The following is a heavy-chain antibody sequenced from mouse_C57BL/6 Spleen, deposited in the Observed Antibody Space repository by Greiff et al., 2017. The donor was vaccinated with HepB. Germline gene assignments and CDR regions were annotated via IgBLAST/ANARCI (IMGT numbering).Heavy chain of an antibody. CDR1: GFTFSDYY. CDR2: INYDGSST. CDR3: ARDYGSSYHAMDY. V-gene: IGHV5-16*01. J-gene: IGHJ4*01. Sequence: EVKLMESEGGLVQPGSSMKLSCTASGFTFSDYYMAWVRQVPEKGLEWVANINYDGSSTYYLDSLKCRFIISRDNAKNILYLQMSSLKSEDTATYYCARDYGSSYHAMDYWGQGTSVTVAS. D-gene: IGHD1-1*01.